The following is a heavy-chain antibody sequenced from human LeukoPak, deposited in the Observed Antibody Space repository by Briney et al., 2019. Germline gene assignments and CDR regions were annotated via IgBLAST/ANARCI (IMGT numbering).Heavy chain of an antibody. CDR2: IRYDGSNK. Sequence: PGGSLRLSCAASGFTFSSYGMHWVRQAPGKGLEWVAFIRYDGSNKYYADSVKGRFTISRDNSKNTLYLQMNSLRAEDTAVYYCAKDPSFRPVYFDYWGQGTLVTVSS. V-gene: IGHV3-30*02. J-gene: IGHJ4*02. CDR3: AKDPSFRPVYFDY. CDR1: GFTFSSYG. D-gene: IGHD6-19*01.